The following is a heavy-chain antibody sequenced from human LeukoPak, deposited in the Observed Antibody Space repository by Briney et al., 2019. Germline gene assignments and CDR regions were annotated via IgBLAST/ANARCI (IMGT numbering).Heavy chain of an antibody. V-gene: IGHV3-21*01. D-gene: IGHD6-13*01. CDR1: GFTFSSYS. CDR3: ARDTRYSSNLEPGR. J-gene: IGHJ4*02. CDR2: ISSSSSYI. Sequence: GGSLRLSCAASGFTFSSYSMNWVRQAPGKGLEWVSSISSSSSYIYYADSVKGRFTVSRDNAKNSLYLQMNSLRAEDTAVYYCARDTRYSSNLEPGRWGQGTLVTVSS.